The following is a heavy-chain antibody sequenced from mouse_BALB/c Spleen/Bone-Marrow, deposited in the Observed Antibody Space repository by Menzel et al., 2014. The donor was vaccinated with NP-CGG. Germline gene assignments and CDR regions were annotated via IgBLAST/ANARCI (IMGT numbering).Heavy chain of an antibody. CDR2: IDPRTGYT. CDR3: ARYWDAY. CDR1: DYTFXTYW. Sequence: VMLVESGAELAKPGASVKMSCKVSDYTFXTYWMHWVKQRPGQGLEWIGYIDPRTGYTEYNQKSKDKATLTADKSSSTAYMQLSSLTSEDSAVYYCARYWDAYWGQGTLVTVSA. V-gene: IGHV1-7*01. J-gene: IGHJ3*01. D-gene: IGHD4-1*01.